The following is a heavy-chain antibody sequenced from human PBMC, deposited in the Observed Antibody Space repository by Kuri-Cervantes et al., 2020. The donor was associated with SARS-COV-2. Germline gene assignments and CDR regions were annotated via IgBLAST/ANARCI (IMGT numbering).Heavy chain of an antibody. J-gene: IGHJ1*01. Sequence: GESLKISCAASGFTFSSYGMHWVRQAPGKGLEWVAVISYDGSNKYYADSVKGRFTISRDNSKNTLYLQMNTLKTEDTAMFYCARDASYSGSYGSFQHWGQGTRVTCYS. CDR2: ISYDGSNK. CDR1: GFTFSSYG. CDR3: ARDASYSGSYGSFQH. V-gene: IGHV3-30*03. D-gene: IGHD1-26*01.